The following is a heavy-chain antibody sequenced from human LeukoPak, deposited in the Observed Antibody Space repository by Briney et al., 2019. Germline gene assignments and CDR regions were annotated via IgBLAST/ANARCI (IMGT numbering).Heavy chain of an antibody. V-gene: IGHV3-30*03. CDR1: GFTFSSYG. CDR3: LREVGVPGPTEDYYGMDV. D-gene: IGHD3-16*01. Sequence: GGSLRLSCAASGFTFSSYGMHWVRQAPGKGLEWVAVISYDGSNKYYADSVKGRFTISRDNSKNTLYLQMNSLRAEDTAVYYCLREVGVPGPTEDYYGMDVWGQGTTVTVSS. J-gene: IGHJ6*02. CDR2: ISYDGSNK.